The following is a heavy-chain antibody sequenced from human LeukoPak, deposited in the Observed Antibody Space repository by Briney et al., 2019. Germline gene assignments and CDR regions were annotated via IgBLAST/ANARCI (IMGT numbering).Heavy chain of an antibody. Sequence: SETLSLTCTVSGGSISSSSYYWGWIRQPPGKGLEWIGSIYYSGSTYYNPSLKSRVTISVDTSKNQFSLKLSSVTAADTAVYYCARVRVPQGGWFGELLQPFDWGQGTLVTVSS. CDR3: ARVRVPQGGWFGELLQPFD. V-gene: IGHV4-39*07. CDR1: GGSISSSSYY. D-gene: IGHD3-10*01. J-gene: IGHJ4*02. CDR2: IYYSGST.